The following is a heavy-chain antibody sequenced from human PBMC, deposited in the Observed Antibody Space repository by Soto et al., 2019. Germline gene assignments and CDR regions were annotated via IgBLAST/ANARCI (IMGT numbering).Heavy chain of an antibody. Sequence: QVHLVESGGGVVQPGKSLRLSCAASEFPFSSYAMHWVRQPPGKGLEWVALISDDGSSNYYADSVKGRFAISRDNSKNTLFLQMSSLRAEDTAVYYCAKLPYGDYAEFGYWGQGTLVTVSS. D-gene: IGHD4-17*01. CDR2: ISDDGSSN. CDR3: AKLPYGDYAEFGY. J-gene: IGHJ4*02. CDR1: EFPFSSYA. V-gene: IGHV3-30*18.